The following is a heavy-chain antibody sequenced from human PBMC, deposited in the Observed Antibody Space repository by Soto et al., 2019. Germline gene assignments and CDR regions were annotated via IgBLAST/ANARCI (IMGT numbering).Heavy chain of an antibody. CDR1: GGSISSSSYY. J-gene: IGHJ3*02. Sequence: SETLSLTCTVSGGSISSSSYYWGWIRQPPGKGLEWIGSIYYSGSTYYNPSLKSRVTISVDTSKNQFSLKLSSVTAADTAVYYCARMRYYDSSGYYYSLGAFDIWGQGTMVTVSS. CDR3: ARMRYYDSSGYYYSLGAFDI. D-gene: IGHD3-22*01. V-gene: IGHV4-39*01. CDR2: IYYSGST.